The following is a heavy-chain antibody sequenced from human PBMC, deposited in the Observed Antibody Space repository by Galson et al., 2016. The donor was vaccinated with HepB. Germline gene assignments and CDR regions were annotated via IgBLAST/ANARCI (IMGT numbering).Heavy chain of an antibody. V-gene: IGHV3-15*01. J-gene: IGHJ4*02. CDR3: YGHLDY. CDR2: IRPQRDRKTP. CDR1: GLTFSKAW. D-gene: IGHD4-17*01. Sequence: SLRLSCAASGLTFSKAWFTWVRQAPGKGLEWVGRIRPQRDRKTPVYAAPVEGRFTISRDDSKNTLYLQMNSLTTEDTALYYCYGHLDYWGRGTLVTVSS.